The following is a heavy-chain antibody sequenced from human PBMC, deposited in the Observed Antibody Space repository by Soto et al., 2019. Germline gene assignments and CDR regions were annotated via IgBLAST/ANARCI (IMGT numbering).Heavy chain of an antibody. CDR2: IIPIFGTA. Sequence: QVQLVQSGAEVKKPGSSVKVYCKASGGTFSSYAISWVRQAPAQGLEWMGGIIPIFGTANYAQKFQGRDTITGDEATSTAYMELSSLRSAATAVYYCARGNYYDSSGFDYWGQGNLVTVSS. V-gene: IGHV1-69*01. CDR1: GGTFSSYA. J-gene: IGHJ4*02. CDR3: ARGNYYDSSGFDY. D-gene: IGHD3-22*01.